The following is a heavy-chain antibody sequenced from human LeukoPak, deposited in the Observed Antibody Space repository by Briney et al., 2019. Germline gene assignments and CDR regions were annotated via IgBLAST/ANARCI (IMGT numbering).Heavy chain of an antibody. Sequence: GGSLRLSCAASGLTFSSYSMSWVRQAPGKGLEWVSSISSSSSYIYYADSVKGRFTISRDNAKNSLYLQMNSLRAEDTAVYYCAILWGDWNYVAFDYWGQGTLVTVSS. V-gene: IGHV3-21*01. CDR3: AILWGDWNYVAFDY. CDR1: GLTFSSYS. CDR2: ISSSSSYI. D-gene: IGHD1-7*01. J-gene: IGHJ4*02.